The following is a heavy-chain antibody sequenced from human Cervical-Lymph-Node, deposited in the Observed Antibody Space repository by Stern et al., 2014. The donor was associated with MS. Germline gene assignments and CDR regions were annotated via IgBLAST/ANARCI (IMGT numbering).Heavy chain of an antibody. CDR2: IYPDDSDI. V-gene: IGHV5-51*03. J-gene: IGHJ6*02. D-gene: IGHD1-1*01. CDR1: GYTFTNNW. Sequence: EVQLEESGAEVKKPGESLKISCKGSGYTFTNNWIAWVRQMPGKGLEWMGIIYPDDSDIRYSPSLQGQVTISADKSIRTAYLPWRSLKAADSAVYYCARPPPRRKWDDPNYGMDVWGQGTTVTVSS. CDR3: ARPPPRRKWDDPNYGMDV.